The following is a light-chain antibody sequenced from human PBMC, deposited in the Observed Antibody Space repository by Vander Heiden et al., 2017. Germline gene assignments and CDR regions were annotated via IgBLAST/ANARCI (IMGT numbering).Light chain of an antibody. Sequence: VSGSRGQSITISCTGTRSDVGGYNYVSWYQQHPGKAPKLIIYDVTNRPSGVSNRFSGSKSGNTASLTISGLQAEDEADYYCSSYTSSDTLDVFGTGTKVTVL. CDR2: DVT. CDR1: RSDVGGYNY. CDR3: SSYTSSDTLDV. V-gene: IGLV2-14*03. J-gene: IGLJ1*01.